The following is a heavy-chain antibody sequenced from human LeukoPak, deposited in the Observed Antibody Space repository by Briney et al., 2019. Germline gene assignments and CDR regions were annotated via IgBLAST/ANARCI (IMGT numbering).Heavy chain of an antibody. Sequence: PGGSLRLSCAASGFTFSDYYMSWVRQAPGKGLEWVAVISYDGSNKYYADSVKGRFTIFRDNSKNTLYLQMNSLRAEDTAVYYCAREGGSGSYWAAPFDYWGQGTLVTVSS. CDR1: GFTFSDYY. CDR2: ISYDGSNK. J-gene: IGHJ4*02. V-gene: IGHV3-30-3*01. D-gene: IGHD3-10*01. CDR3: AREGGSGSYWAAPFDY.